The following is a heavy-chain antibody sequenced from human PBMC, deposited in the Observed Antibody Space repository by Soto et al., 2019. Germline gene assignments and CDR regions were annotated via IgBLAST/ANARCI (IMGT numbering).Heavy chain of an antibody. V-gene: IGHV3-23*01. CDR1: GFTFSSYA. J-gene: IGHJ4*02. CDR2: ISGSGGST. CDR3: ANHLSFGALSN. D-gene: IGHD3-10*01. Sequence: EVQLLESGGGLVQPGGSLRLSCAASGFTFSSYAMSWVRQAPGKGLEWVSAISGSGGSTYYADSVKGRFTISTDNSKNKLYLQMNSLRAEDTAVYYCANHLSFGALSNWCQGTLVTVSS.